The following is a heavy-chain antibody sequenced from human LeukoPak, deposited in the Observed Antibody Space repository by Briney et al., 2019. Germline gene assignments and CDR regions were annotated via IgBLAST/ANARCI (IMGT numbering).Heavy chain of an antibody. CDR3: AKARSDISGYLGG. D-gene: IGHD3-22*01. V-gene: IGHV3-23*01. CDR1: GFTFSSYA. J-gene: IGHJ4*02. CDR2: ISGSGGRT. Sequence: GGSLRLSCAASGFTFSSYAMSWVRQAPGKGLEWVSSISGSGGRTYYADSVKGRFTISRDNSKNTLYLQMNSLRAEDTAVYDCAKARSDISGYLGGWGQGTLVTVSS.